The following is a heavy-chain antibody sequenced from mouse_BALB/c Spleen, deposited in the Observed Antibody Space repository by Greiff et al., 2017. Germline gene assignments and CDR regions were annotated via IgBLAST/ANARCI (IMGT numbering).Heavy chain of an antibody. CDR3: ARRAYYGNYVGYFDV. CDR1: GYSITSDYA. Sequence: EVKLVESGPGLVKPSQSLSLTCTVTGYSITSDYAWNWIRQFPGNKLEWMGYISYSGSTSYNPSLKSRISITRDTSKNQFFLQLNSVTTEDTATYYCARRAYYGNYVGYFDVWGAGTTVTVSS. V-gene: IGHV3-2*02. J-gene: IGHJ1*01. D-gene: IGHD2-10*01. CDR2: ISYSGST.